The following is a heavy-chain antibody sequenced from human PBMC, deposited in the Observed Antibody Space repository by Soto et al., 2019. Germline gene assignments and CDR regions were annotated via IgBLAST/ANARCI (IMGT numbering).Heavy chain of an antibody. CDR3: ATVYRHYDFWSGYYDY. CDR2: ISYDGSNK. V-gene: IGHV3-30*14. J-gene: IGHJ4*02. D-gene: IGHD3-3*01. Sequence: QVQLVESGGGVVQPGRSLRLSCAASGFTFSSYAMHWVRQAPGKGLEWVAVISYDGSNKYYADSVKGRFTISRDNSKNTRLLQMNSLRAEDTAVYYCATVYRHYDFWSGYYDYWGQGTLVTVSS. CDR1: GFTFSSYA.